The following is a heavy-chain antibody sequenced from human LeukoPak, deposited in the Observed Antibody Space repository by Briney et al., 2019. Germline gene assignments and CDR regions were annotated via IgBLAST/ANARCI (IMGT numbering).Heavy chain of an antibody. V-gene: IGHV4-59*01. CDR3: ARDGYSYGYVGYFDS. CDR1: GGSISSYY. Sequence: PSETLSLTCTVSGGSISSYYWSWVRQPPGKGLEWIGYIYYSGSTNYNPSLKSRVTISVDTSKNQFSLKLSSVTAADTAVYYCARDGYSYGYVGYFDSWGQGTLVTVSS. D-gene: IGHD5-18*01. CDR2: IYYSGST. J-gene: IGHJ4*02.